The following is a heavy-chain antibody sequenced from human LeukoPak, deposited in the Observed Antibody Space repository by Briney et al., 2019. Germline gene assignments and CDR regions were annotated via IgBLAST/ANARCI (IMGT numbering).Heavy chain of an antibody. D-gene: IGHD6-13*01. CDR1: GYSFTSYW. V-gene: IGHV5-51*01. J-gene: IGHJ6*02. Sequence: GESLEISCKGSGYSFTSYWIGWVRQMPGKGLEWMGIIYPGDSDTRYSPSFQGQVTISADKSLSTAYLQWSSLKASDTAMYYCATSSSWYRYGMDVWGQGTTVTVSS. CDR2: IYPGDSDT. CDR3: ATSSSWYRYGMDV.